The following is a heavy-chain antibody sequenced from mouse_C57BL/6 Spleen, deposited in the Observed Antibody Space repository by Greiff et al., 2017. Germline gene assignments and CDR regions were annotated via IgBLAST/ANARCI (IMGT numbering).Heavy chain of an antibody. D-gene: IGHD1-1*01. Sequence: QVQLKQPGAELVKPGASVKMSCKASGYTFTSYWITWVKQRPGQGLEWIGDIYPGSGSTNYNEKFKSKATRTVDTSSSTAYMQLSSLTSEDSAVYYWANYYGRSDAMDYWGQGTSVTVSS. CDR2: IYPGSGST. J-gene: IGHJ4*01. CDR3: ANYYGRSDAMDY. CDR1: GYTFTSYW. V-gene: IGHV1-55*01.